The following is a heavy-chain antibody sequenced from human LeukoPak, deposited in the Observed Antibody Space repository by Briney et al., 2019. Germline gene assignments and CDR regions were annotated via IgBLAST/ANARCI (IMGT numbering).Heavy chain of an antibody. CDR3: ASSRSEYSYGFLWT. CDR2: INQSGST. Sequence: PSETLSLTCAVYGGFFNGYYWTWIRQPPGKGLEWIGDINQSGSTNYNPSLKSRVTISGDTSRNQFSLKLSSVTAADTAVYYCASSRSEYSYGFLWTWGQGTLVTVSS. J-gene: IGHJ4*02. D-gene: IGHD5-18*01. V-gene: IGHV4-34*01. CDR1: GGFFNGYY.